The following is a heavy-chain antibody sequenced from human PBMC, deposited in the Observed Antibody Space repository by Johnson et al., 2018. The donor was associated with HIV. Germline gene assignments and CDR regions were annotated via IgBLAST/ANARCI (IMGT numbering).Heavy chain of an antibody. D-gene: IGHD1-26*01. CDR3: ARASGTYPDDAFDI. V-gene: IGHV3-66*01. Sequence: VQLVESGGGLVQPGGSLRLSCAASGFSVSASYMSWLRQAPGKALEWVSVIYSTGNTYFADSVKGGFTISRDISKNTLFLQMNSLRAEDTAMYFCARASGTYPDDAFDIWGQGTMVTVSS. CDR1: GFSVSASY. J-gene: IGHJ3*02. CDR2: IYSTGNT.